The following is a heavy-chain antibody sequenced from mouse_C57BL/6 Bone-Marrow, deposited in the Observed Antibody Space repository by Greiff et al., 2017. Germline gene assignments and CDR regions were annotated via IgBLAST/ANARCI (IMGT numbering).Heavy chain of an antibody. CDR3: ARGGYSVFDY. J-gene: IGHJ2*01. CDR2: IDPSDSYT. CDR1: GYTFTSYW. Sequence: VQLQQPGAELVKPGASVKLSCKASGYTFTSYWMQWVKQRPGQGLEWIGEIDPSDSYTNYNQKFKGKATLTVDTSSSTAYMQLSSLTSEDSAVYYCARGGYSVFDYWGQGTTLTVSS. V-gene: IGHV1-50*01. D-gene: IGHD2-12*01.